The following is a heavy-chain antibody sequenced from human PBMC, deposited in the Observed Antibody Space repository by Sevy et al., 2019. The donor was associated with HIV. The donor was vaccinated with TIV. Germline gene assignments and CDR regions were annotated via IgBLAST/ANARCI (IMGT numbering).Heavy chain of an antibody. CDR3: ARVGGCSSTSCYWYFDL. J-gene: IGHJ2*01. V-gene: IGHV1-2*02. Sequence: ASVKVSCKASGYTFTGYYMHWVRQAPGQGLEWMGWINPNSGGTNYAQKFQGRVTMTRDTSIGTAYMELSRLRSDDTAVYYCARVGGCSSTSCYWYFDLWGRGTLVTVSS. D-gene: IGHD2-2*01. CDR1: GYTFTGYY. CDR2: INPNSGGT.